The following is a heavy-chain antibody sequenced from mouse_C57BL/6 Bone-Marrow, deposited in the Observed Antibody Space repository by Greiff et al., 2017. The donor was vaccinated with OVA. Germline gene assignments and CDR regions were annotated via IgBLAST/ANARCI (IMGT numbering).Heavy chain of an antibody. V-gene: IGHV5-6*01. CDR3: ARPGTAWFAY. CDR1: GFTFSSYG. D-gene: IGHD4-1*01. J-gene: IGHJ3*01. CDR2: ISSGGSYT. Sequence: EVQRVESGGDLVKPGGSLKLSCAASGFTFSSYGMSWVRQTPDKRLEWVATISSGGSYTYYPDSVKGRFTISRDNVKNTLYLQMSSLKSEDTAMYYCARPGTAWFAYWGQGTLVTVSA.